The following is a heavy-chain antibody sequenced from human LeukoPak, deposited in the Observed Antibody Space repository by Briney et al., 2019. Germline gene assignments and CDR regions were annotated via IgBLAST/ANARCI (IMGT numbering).Heavy chain of an antibody. Sequence: GGPLRLSCAASGFTVSSNYMIWVRQAPGKGLEWGSVIYRGGSTYYADSVKGRFNISRDNSTNTLYLQMNSLRAEDTAVYYCARDVYNWNPYGMDVWGQGTTVTVSS. D-gene: IGHD1-20*01. CDR1: GFTVSSNY. J-gene: IGHJ6*02. CDR2: IYRGGST. V-gene: IGHV3-66*01. CDR3: ARDVYNWNPYGMDV.